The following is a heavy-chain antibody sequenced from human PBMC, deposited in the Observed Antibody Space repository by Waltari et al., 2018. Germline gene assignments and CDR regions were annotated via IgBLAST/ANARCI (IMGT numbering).Heavy chain of an antibody. CDR3: VRDRGMDA. V-gene: IGHV3-74*01. Sequence: EVQLVESGGGLVQPGGYLSLSCAASGFTSSRYWLYWVRQAPGTGLAWVSHITSDGSNTGYADSVKGRFTISRDNAKNTLYMEMNSLRDEDTAVYYCVRDRGMDAWGQGTTVTVSS. CDR2: ITSDGSNT. CDR1: GFTSSRYW. J-gene: IGHJ6*02.